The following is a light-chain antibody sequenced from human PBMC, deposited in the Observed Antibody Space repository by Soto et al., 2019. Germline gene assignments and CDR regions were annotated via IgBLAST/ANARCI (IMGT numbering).Light chain of an antibody. V-gene: IGKV3-20*01. Sequence: EIVLTQSPGTLSLSPGERATLSCRASQSIYRNFVAWYQQRPGQAPRLLISGASTRATGILDRFTGSVSGTDFTLTISRLEPEDFAVYYCQQYGASPWTFAQGTKVDIK. J-gene: IGKJ1*01. CDR1: QSIYRNF. CDR2: GAS. CDR3: QQYGASPWT.